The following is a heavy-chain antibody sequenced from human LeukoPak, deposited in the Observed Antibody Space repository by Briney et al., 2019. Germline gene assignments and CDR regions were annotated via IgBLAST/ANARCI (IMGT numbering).Heavy chain of an antibody. CDR1: GFTVSSNY. D-gene: IGHD4-17*01. J-gene: IGHJ4*02. V-gene: IGHV3-53*05. Sequence: GGSLRLSCAASGFTVSSNYMSWVRQAPGKGLEWVSVIYSGGSTYYADSVKGRFTISRDNSKNTLYLQMNSLRAEDTAVYYCARDGTDYGDPSYFDYWGQGTLVTVSS. CDR3: ARDGTDYGDPSYFDY. CDR2: IYSGGST.